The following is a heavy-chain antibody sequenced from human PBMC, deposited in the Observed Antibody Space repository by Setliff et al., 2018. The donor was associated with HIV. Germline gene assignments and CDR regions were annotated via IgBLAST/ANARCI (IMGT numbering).Heavy chain of an antibody. D-gene: IGHD6-13*01. CDR2: IWFDGNKK. V-gene: IGHV3-30*02. Sequence: GSLRLSCAASGFRFRSYGMHWVRQAPGKGLEWVAIIWFDGNKKYYADSVKGRFTISRDNSKNTLYLQMNSLRAEDTAVYYCAKDLSGYSSSWYFAFDIWGQGTMVTVS. CDR1: GFRFRSYG. J-gene: IGHJ3*02. CDR3: AKDLSGYSSSWYFAFDI.